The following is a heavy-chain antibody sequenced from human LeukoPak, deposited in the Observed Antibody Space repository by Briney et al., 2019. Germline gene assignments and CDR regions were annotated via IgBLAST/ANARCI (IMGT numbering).Heavy chain of an antibody. V-gene: IGHV5-51*01. CDR3: ARQGRGIAAPPDV. J-gene: IGHJ6*02. Sequence: ASVKVSCKASGYTFTSYWIGWVRQMPGKGLEWMGIIYPGDSDTRYSPSFQGQVTISADKSISTAYLQWSSLKASDTAMYYCARQGRGIAAPPDVWGQGTTVTVSS. D-gene: IGHD6-6*01. CDR1: GYTFTSYW. CDR2: IYPGDSDT.